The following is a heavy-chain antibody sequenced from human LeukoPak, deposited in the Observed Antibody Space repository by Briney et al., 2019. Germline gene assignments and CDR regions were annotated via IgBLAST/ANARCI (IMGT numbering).Heavy chain of an antibody. V-gene: IGHV3-23*01. CDR2: ISGSGGST. CDR3: AKSLEGRHGSSSSE. J-gene: IGHJ4*02. D-gene: IGHD1-26*01. Sequence: GGSLRLSCAASGFTFSSYAMSWVRQAPGKGLEWVSAISGSGGSTYYADSVKGRFTISRDNSKNTLYLQMNSLRAEDTAVYYCAKSLEGRHGSSSSEWGQGTLVTVSS. CDR1: GFTFSSYA.